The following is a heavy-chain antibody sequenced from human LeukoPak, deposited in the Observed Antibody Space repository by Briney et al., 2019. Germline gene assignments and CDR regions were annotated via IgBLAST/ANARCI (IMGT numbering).Heavy chain of an antibody. CDR3: VREATSGWFYFDY. CDR2: ISDSGSYI. D-gene: IGHD6-19*01. J-gene: IGHJ4*02. Sequence: PGGSLRLSCTASGFALDSHTMNWVRQAPGEGLEWLSSISDSGSYIYYANSVKGRFTISRDSAKNSLYLRMNSLRAEDTAVYYCVREATSGWFYFDYWGQGTLVTVSS. V-gene: IGHV3-21*01. CDR1: GFALDSHT.